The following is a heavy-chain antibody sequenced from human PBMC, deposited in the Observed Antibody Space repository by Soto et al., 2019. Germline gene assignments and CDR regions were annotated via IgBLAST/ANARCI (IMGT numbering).Heavy chain of an antibody. Sequence: SLRLSCAASGFTFSSYAMSWVRQAPGKGLEWVSAISGSGGSTYYADSVQGRFTISRDNSKNTLYLQMNSLRAEDTAGYYCAGRYYDILTGYYKAFDYWGQGTLVTVPQ. CDR3: AGRYYDILTGYYKAFDY. CDR2: ISGSGGST. D-gene: IGHD3-9*01. CDR1: GFTFSSYA. V-gene: IGHV3-23*01. J-gene: IGHJ4*02.